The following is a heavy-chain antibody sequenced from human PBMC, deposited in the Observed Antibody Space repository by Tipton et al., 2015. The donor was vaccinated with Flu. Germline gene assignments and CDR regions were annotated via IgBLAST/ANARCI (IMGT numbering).Heavy chain of an antibody. CDR3: ARPTVTAGFDP. Sequence: TLSLTCVVSGGSINNSGYYWGWIRQPPGKGLEWVGSIYYSGSTYYNPSLKSRVTISVDTSKNQFSLKLSSATAADTAVYYCARPTVTAGFDPWGQGTLVTVSS. CDR2: IYYSGST. D-gene: IGHD4-17*01. CDR1: GGSINNSGYY. V-gene: IGHV4-39*01. J-gene: IGHJ5*02.